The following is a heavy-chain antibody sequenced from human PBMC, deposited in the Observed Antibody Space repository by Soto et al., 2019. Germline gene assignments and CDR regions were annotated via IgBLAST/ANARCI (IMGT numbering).Heavy chain of an antibody. D-gene: IGHD3-10*01. CDR2: THYSGSS. V-gene: IGHV4-31*03. CDR3: APYYYTSGSYSHRFDY. J-gene: IGHJ4*02. CDR1: GGSISSDVYY. Sequence: QVQLQESGPGLVKPSQTLSLTCTVSGGSISSDVYYWGWIRQHPGKCLEWIGYTHYSGSSYYNPSLRSRVTISRDTSKNQFSLSMTSVTAADTAGYYGAPYYYTSGSYSHRFDYWCQGTLVTVSS.